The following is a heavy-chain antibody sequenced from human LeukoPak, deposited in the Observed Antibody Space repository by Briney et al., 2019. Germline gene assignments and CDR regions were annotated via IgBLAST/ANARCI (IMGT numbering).Heavy chain of an antibody. CDR3: ARVERQLEYDLEWFDP. D-gene: IGHD3/OR15-3a*01. V-gene: IGHV4-34*01. J-gene: IGHJ5*02. CDR2: INHSEST. CDR1: GGSFSGYY. Sequence: PSETLSLTCAVYGGSFSGYYWSWIRQPPGKGLEWIGEINHSESTDYNPSLKSRVIISVDTSKNQFSLKLSSVTAADTAVYYCARVERQLEYDLEWFDPWGQGTLVTVSS.